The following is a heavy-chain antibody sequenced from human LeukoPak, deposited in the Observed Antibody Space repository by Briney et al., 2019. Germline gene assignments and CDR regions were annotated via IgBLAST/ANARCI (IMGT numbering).Heavy chain of an antibody. J-gene: IGHJ4*02. CDR2: INPNSGGT. V-gene: IGHV1-2*02. CDR1: GYTFTGYY. CDR3: ARGRTIIYDFWSGYQDAASFDY. D-gene: IGHD3-3*01. Sequence: ASVKVSCKASGYTFTGYYMHWVRQAPGQGLEWVGWINPNSGGTNYAQKFQGRVTMTRDTSISTAYMELSRLRSDDTAVYYCARGRTIIYDFWSGYQDAASFDYWGQGTLVTVSS.